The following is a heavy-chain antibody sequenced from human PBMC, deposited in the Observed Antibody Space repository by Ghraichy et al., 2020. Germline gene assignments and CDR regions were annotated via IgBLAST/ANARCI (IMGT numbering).Heavy chain of an antibody. CDR3: AKYGAELRIFDY. CDR2: ISYDGSNK. V-gene: IGHV3-30*18. D-gene: IGHD3-10*01. J-gene: IGHJ4*02. CDR1: GFTFSSYG. Sequence: GGSLRLSCAASGFTFSSYGMHWVRQAPGKGLEWVAVISYDGSNKYYADSVKGRFTISRDNSKNTLYLQMNSLRAEDTAVYYCAKYGAELRIFDYWGQGTLVTVSS.